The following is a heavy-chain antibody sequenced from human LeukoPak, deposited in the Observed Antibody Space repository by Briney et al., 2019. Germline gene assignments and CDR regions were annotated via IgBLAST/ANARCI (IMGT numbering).Heavy chain of an antibody. Sequence: PSETLSLTCTVSSGSISSYYWSWIRQPPGKGLEWIGYIYYSGSTNYNTSLTSRVIISVDTSKNQFSLKLSSVTAADTAVYYCARKGLGRRDGFDVWGQGTMVTVSS. CDR1: SGSISSYY. D-gene: IGHD3/OR15-3a*01. V-gene: IGHV4-59*01. CDR2: IYYSGST. J-gene: IGHJ3*01. CDR3: ARKGLGRRDGFDV.